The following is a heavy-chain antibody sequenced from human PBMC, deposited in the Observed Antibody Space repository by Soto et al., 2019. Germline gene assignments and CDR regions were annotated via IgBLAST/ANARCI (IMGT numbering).Heavy chain of an antibody. J-gene: IGHJ6*02. CDR3: ARMCSGGSCYSSYYYYGMDV. V-gene: IGHV3-48*02. CDR2: ISSSSSTI. Sequence: GGSLRLSCAASGFTFSSYSMNWVRQAPGKGLEWVSYISSSSSTIYYADSVKGRFTISRDNAKNSLYLQMNSLRDEDTAVYYCARMCSGGSCYSSYYYYGMDVWGQGTTVTVSS. D-gene: IGHD2-15*01. CDR1: GFTFSSYS.